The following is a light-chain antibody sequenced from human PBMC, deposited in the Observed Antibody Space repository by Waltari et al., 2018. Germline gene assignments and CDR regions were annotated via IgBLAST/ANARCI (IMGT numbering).Light chain of an antibody. V-gene: IGLV8-61*01. Sequence: QTVVTQVPSLSVSPGGTVTRTCALSFGPLSTTSYATWYQQPPGQAPRTLVYKANARSSGVPDRFSGSILGNTAALTITGAQADDESDYYCALYMGSGIWVFGGGTRLTVL. J-gene: IGLJ3*02. CDR1: FGPLSTTSY. CDR2: KAN. CDR3: ALYMGSGIWV.